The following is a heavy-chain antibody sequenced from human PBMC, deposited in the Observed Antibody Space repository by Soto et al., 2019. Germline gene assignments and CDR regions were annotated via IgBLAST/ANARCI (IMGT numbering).Heavy chain of an antibody. Sequence: EVQLVESGGGLVKPGGSLRLSCAASGFTFINAWMNWVRQAPGKGLEWVGRIKSKPDGGTTDYAAPVKGRFTISRDDSXXMXYXXMNSLKTEHTSIYYCISDEAAARMYCYDSSGDFDLWGRGTLVTVSS. CDR2: IKSKPDGGTT. D-gene: IGHD3-22*01. V-gene: IGHV3-15*07. J-gene: IGHJ2*01. CDR1: GFTFINAW. CDR3: ISDEAAARMYCYDSSGDFDL.